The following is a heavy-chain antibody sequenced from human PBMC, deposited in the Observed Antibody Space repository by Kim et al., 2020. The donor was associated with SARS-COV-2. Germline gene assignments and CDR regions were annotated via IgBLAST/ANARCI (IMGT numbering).Heavy chain of an antibody. Sequence: SVKVSCKASGDTFSGNVISWVRQAPGQGLAWMGGIIPQFGSANYAHRFQGRASIPVEKSTKTVYMDLDSLRSDDTAVYYFASASSSTWYGPPDWYFDLWGRGTLITVSS. CDR1: GDTFSGNV. D-gene: IGHD6-13*01. V-gene: IGHV1-69*06. CDR3: ASASSSTWYGPPDWYFDL. CDR2: IIPQFGSA. J-gene: IGHJ2*01.